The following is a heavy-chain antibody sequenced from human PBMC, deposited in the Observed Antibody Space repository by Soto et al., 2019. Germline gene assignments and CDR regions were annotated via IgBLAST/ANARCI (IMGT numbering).Heavy chain of an antibody. CDR3: ARPYGGKIGDAPDL. V-gene: IGHV3-23*01. CDR2: ISDAAGSA. CDR1: GFTFSSYA. D-gene: IGHD4-17*01. Sequence: GGSLRLSCVASGFTFSSYAMSWVRQVPGKGLEWVSTISDAAGSAYYVDSVKGRFTISRDDSKKTLYLQMNSLRAEDSAVYYCARPYGGKIGDAPDLWGPGTMVTVSS. J-gene: IGHJ3*01.